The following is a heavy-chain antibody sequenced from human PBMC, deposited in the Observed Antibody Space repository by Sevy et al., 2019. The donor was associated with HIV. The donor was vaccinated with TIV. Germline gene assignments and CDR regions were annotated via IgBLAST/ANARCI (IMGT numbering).Heavy chain of an antibody. V-gene: IGHV3-23*01. CDR1: GFTFSSYA. CDR3: AKDGYKPSVGDENYYYYYMDV. D-gene: IGHD1-20*01. Sequence: GGSLRLSCAASGFTFSSYAMSWVRQAPGKGLEWVSAISGSGGSTYYADSVKGRFTISRDNSKNTLDLQMNSLRAEDTAVYDCAKDGYKPSVGDENYYYYYMDVWGKGTTVTVSS. J-gene: IGHJ6*03. CDR2: ISGSGGST.